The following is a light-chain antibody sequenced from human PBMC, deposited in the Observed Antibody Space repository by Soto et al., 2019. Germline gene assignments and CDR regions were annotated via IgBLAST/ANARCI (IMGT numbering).Light chain of an antibody. J-gene: IGKJ3*01. Sequence: DIVLTQSPATLSLSPGERATLSCRASQSVRSYLAWYQQKPGQAPRLLIYDASNRATGIPARFSGSGSGTDFTLTISSLEPEDFAVHYCQQRSNWPPRFTFGPGTKVDSK. CDR2: DAS. V-gene: IGKV3-11*01. CDR1: QSVRSY. CDR3: QQRSNWPPRFT.